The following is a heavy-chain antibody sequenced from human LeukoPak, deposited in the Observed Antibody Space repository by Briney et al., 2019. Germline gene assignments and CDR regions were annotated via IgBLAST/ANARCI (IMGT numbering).Heavy chain of an antibody. V-gene: IGHV3-7*03. CDR1: GFRFNVYW. D-gene: IGHD4-23*01. Sequence: PGGSLRLSCAASGFRFNVYWMSWVRQAPGKGLEWVANIKPDGSEKYYVDSVKGRFAISRDNAKNSLYLQMNSLRAEDTAIYYCAKVWVWTTVVTRGIFDFWGQGTLVTVSS. J-gene: IGHJ4*02. CDR2: IKPDGSEK. CDR3: AKVWVWTTVVTRGIFDF.